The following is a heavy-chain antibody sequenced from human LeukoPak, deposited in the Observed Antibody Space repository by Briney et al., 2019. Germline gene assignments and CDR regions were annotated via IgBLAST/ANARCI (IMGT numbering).Heavy chain of an antibody. J-gene: IGHJ4*02. CDR2: IIPIPGIA. CDR1: GGTFSSYA. Sequence: GASVKVSCKASGGTFSSYAISWVRQAPGQGLEWMGRIIPIPGIANYAQKFQGRVTITADKSTSTAYMELSSLRSEDTAVYYCASSLGVGATVFYFDYWGQGTLVTVSS. CDR3: ASSLGVGATVFYFDY. D-gene: IGHD1-26*01. V-gene: IGHV1-69*04.